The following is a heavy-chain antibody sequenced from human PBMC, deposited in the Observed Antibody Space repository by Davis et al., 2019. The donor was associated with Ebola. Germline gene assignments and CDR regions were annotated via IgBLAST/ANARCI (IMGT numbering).Heavy chain of an antibody. CDR1: GFTFSSYV. J-gene: IGHJ4*02. V-gene: IGHV3-23*01. CDR2: VSGSGDTA. CDR3: RSNFDY. Sequence: GGSLRLSCAASGFTFSSYVMSWVRQAPGKGLEWVSSVSGSGDTAYYADSVKGRFTTSRDNSKNTLSLQMNSLRAEDTAVYYCRSNFDYWGQGALVTVSS.